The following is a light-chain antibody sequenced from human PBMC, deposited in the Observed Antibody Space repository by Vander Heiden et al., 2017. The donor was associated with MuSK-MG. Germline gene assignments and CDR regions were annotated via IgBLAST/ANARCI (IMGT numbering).Light chain of an antibody. CDR1: SSDVGGYNY. CDR2: DVS. Sequence: QSALTQPRSVSGSPGQSVTISCTGTSSDVGGYNYVSWYQQHPGKAPKLWIYDVSKRPSGVPDRFSGSKSGNTASLTISGLQAEDEAYYYCCSYAGSYTRFGGGTKLTVL. V-gene: IGLV2-11*01. CDR3: CSYAGSYTR. J-gene: IGLJ2*01.